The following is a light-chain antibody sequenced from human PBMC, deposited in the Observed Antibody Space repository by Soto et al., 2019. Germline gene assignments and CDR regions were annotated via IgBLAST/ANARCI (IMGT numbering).Light chain of an antibody. CDR2: DTT. CDR3: LLLYPGGRPYV. CDR1: TGAVTNGHY. Sequence: QAVVTQEPSLTVSPGGTVTLTCGSSTGAVTNGHYPYWFQQKPGQAPRTLIYDTTNRHSWTPARFSGSLLGGKAALTLSGAQPEDDADYYCLLLYPGGRPYVFGTGTKVTVL. J-gene: IGLJ1*01. V-gene: IGLV7-46*01.